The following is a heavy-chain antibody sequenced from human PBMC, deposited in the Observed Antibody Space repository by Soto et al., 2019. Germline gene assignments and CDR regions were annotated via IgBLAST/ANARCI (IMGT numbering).Heavy chain of an antibody. CDR3: ARVPTP. Sequence: SXTLSLTCAVSGGSMSSGGYSWSWIRQPPGKGLEWIGYIYYSGSTYYTPSLKSRVTISVDTSKNQFSLKLSSVTAADTAVYYCARVPTPWGQGTLVTVSS. J-gene: IGHJ5*02. CDR2: IYYSGST. V-gene: IGHV4-30-2*01. CDR1: GGSMSSGGYS.